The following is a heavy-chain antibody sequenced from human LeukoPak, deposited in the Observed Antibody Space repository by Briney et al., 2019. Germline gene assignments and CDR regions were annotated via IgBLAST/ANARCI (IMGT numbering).Heavy chain of an antibody. J-gene: IGHJ2*01. Sequence: GGSLRLSCAASGFTFSDYYMSWIRQAPGKGLEWVSYISSSGSTIYYADSVKGRFTISRDNAKNSLYLQMNSLRAEDTAVYYCARDYESSHWYFDLWGRGTLVTVSS. D-gene: IGHD3-22*01. V-gene: IGHV3-11*04. CDR1: GFTFSDYY. CDR3: ARDYESSHWYFDL. CDR2: ISSSGSTI.